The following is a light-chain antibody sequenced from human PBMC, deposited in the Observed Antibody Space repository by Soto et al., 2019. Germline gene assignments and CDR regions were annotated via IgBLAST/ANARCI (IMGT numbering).Light chain of an antibody. V-gene: IGKV1-5*03. J-gene: IGKJ1*01. Sequence: DIPITQTPPTLSASVGDRVTITCRASQSISSWLAWYQQKPGKAPKLLINKASSLESGVPSRFSGSGSGTELTLTISSLQPEDGATDEGQQANSYPWTFRQGTKVDIK. CDR1: QSISSW. CDR2: KAS. CDR3: QQANSYPWT.